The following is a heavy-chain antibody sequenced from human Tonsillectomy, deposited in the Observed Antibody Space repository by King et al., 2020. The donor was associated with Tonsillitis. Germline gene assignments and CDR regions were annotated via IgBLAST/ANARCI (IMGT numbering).Heavy chain of an antibody. D-gene: IGHD4-17*01. Sequence: VQLVESGGGLVQPGGSLRLSCAASGFTFSTYWMSWVRQAPGKGLEWVANIKQDGSEIYYVDFVKGRFTISRDNAKNSLYLQMNSLRADDTAVYYCTRDSMTSVTTGDFWGQGTLVTVSS. CDR3: TRDSMTSVTTGDF. CDR1: GFTFSTYW. J-gene: IGHJ4*02. V-gene: IGHV3-7*01. CDR2: IKQDGSEI.